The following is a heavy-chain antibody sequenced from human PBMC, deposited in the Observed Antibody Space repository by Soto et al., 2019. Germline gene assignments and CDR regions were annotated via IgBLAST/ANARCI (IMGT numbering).Heavy chain of an antibody. V-gene: IGHV4-39*01. CDR3: ARGYAILTGPLDY. D-gene: IGHD3-9*01. CDR1: GCSITSSTSY. Sequence: SETLSLTSTASGCSITSSTSYWSWIPQPPGKGLEWIGIIYYSGSTYYNPSLKSRVTISVDTSKSQFSLNLNSVTAADTAVYYGARGYAILTGPLDYWGPGTLVTVS. J-gene: IGHJ4*02. CDR2: IYYSGST.